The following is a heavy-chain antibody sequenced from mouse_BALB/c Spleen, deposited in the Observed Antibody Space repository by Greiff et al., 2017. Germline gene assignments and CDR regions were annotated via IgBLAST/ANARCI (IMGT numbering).Heavy chain of an antibody. V-gene: IGHV1-14*01. CDR3: ARGNLIGGLAY. D-gene: IGHD2-14*01. CDR2: INPYNDGT. Sequence: LQQSGPELVKPGASVKMSCKASGYPFTSYVMHWVQQKPGKGLEWIGYINPYNDGTKYNEKFKGKATLTSDKSSSTAYMELSSLTSEDSAVYYGARGNLIGGLAYWGQGTLVTVSA. CDR1: GYPFTSYV. J-gene: IGHJ3*01.